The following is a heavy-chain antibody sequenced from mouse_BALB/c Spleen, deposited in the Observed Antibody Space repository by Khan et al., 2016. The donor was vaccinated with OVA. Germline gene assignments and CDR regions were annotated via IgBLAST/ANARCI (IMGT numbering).Heavy chain of an antibody. CDR1: GFSLVSYG. CDR2: IWGDGTT. V-gene: IGHV2-3*01. D-gene: IGHD1-1*01. J-gene: IGHJ3*01. Sequence: QVQLKESGPGLVAPSQSLSITCTVSGFSLVSYGVSWVRQPPGKGLEWLGVIWGDGTTNYHSVLKSRLSISKANSESQVILKLNSLQTDDTATYYCAIIYYGLDWFTYWGQGTLVTVSA. CDR3: AIIYYGLDWFTY.